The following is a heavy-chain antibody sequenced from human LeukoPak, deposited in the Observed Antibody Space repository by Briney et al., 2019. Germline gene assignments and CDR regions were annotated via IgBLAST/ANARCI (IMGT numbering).Heavy chain of an antibody. CDR3: AALDFSSGYYSDY. J-gene: IGHJ4*02. CDR2: IKQDGSEK. V-gene: IGHV3-7*01. Sequence: GGSLRLSCAASGFTFGAYWMTWVRQAPGKGLEWVANIKQDGSEKYYVDSVKGRFTISRDNAKNSLYLQMNSLGAEDTAVYYCAALDFSSGYYSDYWGQGTLVTVSS. D-gene: IGHD3-3*01. CDR1: GFTFGAYW.